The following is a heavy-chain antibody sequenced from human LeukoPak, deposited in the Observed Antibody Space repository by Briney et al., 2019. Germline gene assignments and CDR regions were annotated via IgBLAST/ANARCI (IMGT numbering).Heavy chain of an antibody. Sequence: GGSLRLSCAASGFTFRIYAMSWVRQAPGKGLEWVSTISGSDGSTNYADSVKGRFSISRDNSKNTLYLQMKSLRAEDTAVYYCARDRTDAFDIWGQGTMVTVSS. D-gene: IGHD1-1*01. CDR1: GFTFRIYA. CDR3: ARDRTDAFDI. CDR2: ISGSDGST. J-gene: IGHJ3*02. V-gene: IGHV3-23*01.